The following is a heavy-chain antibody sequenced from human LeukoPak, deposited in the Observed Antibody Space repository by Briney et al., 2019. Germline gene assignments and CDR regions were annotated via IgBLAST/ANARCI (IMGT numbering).Heavy chain of an antibody. V-gene: IGHV3-48*04. CDR1: GFTFSSYS. J-gene: IGHJ4*02. CDR2: ISSSGSTI. Sequence: GGSLRLSCAASGFTFSSYSMNWVRQAPGKGLEWVSYISSSGSTIYYADSVKGRFTISRDNAKNSLYLQMNSLRAEDTAVYYCARDLFGYSYGDGDYWGQGTLVTVSS. CDR3: ARDLFGYSYGDGDY. D-gene: IGHD5-18*01.